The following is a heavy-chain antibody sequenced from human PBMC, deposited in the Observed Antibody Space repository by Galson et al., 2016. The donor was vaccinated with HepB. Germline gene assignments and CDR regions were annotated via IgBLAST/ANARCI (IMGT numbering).Heavy chain of an antibody. D-gene: IGHD6-19*01. V-gene: IGHV4-59*01. CDR3: ARDDSGGWYGFHYGMNV. J-gene: IGHJ6*02. CDR2: IYYSGRT. CDR1: GASISGSY. Sequence: SETLSLTCTVSGASISGSYLSWIRQPPGKGLEWLVYIYYSGRTNYNPSLKSRVTISVDTSKNQFSLKLSSVTAADTAVYYCARDDSGGWYGFHYGMNVWGQGTTVTVSS.